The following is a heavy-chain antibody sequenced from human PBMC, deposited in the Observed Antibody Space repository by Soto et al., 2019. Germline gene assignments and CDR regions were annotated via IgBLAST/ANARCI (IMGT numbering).Heavy chain of an antibody. V-gene: IGHV3-23*01. CDR3: ATSMRICVVGVLPHGAVDI. CDR2: ISGGGGST. CDR1: GFTFSSYA. J-gene: IGHJ3*02. D-gene: IGHD3-3*01. Sequence: EVQVLESGGGLVQPGGSLRLSCAGSGFTFSSYAMSWVRQAPGKGLEWVSTISGGGGSTYFAYSVKGRFTISRNNSKNTLYLQMNSLRVDDTAVYYCATSMRICVVGVLPHGAVDIWGQGTKVTVSS.